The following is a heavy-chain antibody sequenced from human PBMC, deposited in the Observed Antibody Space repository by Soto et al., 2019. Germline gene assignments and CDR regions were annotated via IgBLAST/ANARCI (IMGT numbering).Heavy chain of an antibody. J-gene: IGHJ6*02. CDR2: IYYSGSP. CDR1: GGSISSSSYY. V-gene: IGHV4-39*01. CDR3: ASLGFYYYYGMDV. Sequence: SETLSLSCTVSGGSISSSSYYWGWIPPPPGKGLEWIGSIYYSGSPYYNPSLKSRVTISVDTSKNQFSLKLSSVTAADTAVYYCASLGFYYYYGMDVWGQGTTVT. D-gene: IGHD3-16*01.